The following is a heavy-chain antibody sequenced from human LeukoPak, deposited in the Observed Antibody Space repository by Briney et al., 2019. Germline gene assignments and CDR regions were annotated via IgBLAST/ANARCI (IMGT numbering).Heavy chain of an antibody. CDR3: AIDIGASGYTPETFDI. V-gene: IGHV3-7*01. J-gene: IGHJ3*02. Sequence: GGSLRLSCAASGFTFRSYWMSWVRQAPGKGLEWVANIGEDGSEKYYVDPVKGRFTISRDNAKNSLYLQMNSLRADDTAVYYCAIDIGASGYTPETFDIWGQGEMLTVSS. D-gene: IGHD5-12*01. CDR1: GFTFRSYW. CDR2: IGEDGSEK.